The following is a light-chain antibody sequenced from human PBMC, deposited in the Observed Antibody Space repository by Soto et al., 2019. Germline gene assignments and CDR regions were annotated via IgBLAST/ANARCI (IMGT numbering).Light chain of an antibody. CDR3: ISYTGSSTSYV. Sequence: QSVPTQPASVSGSPGQSITISCSGTSGDVGSYDHVAWYQQIPGKTPKLMIYEVSNRPSGVSSRFSGSKSGNTASLTISGLQAEDEADYYCISYTGSSTSYVFGSGTKVTVL. CDR2: EVS. CDR1: SGDVGSYDH. J-gene: IGLJ1*01. V-gene: IGLV2-14*01.